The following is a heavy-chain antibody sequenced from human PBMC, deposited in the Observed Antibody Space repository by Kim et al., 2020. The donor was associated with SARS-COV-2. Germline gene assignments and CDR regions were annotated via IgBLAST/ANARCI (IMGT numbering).Heavy chain of an antibody. CDR1: GFTFSSYE. J-gene: IGHJ4*02. V-gene: IGHV3-48*03. Sequence: PGGSLRLSCSASGFTFSSYEMNWVRQVPGKGLEWLSYISRSGATIDYTDSVKGRFIMSRDNTKNSLSLQMDSLRVDDTAIYYCAREQTTSGFDYWGQGTLVTVSS. CDR3: AREQTTSGFDY. CDR2: ISRSGATI. D-gene: IGHD6-19*01.